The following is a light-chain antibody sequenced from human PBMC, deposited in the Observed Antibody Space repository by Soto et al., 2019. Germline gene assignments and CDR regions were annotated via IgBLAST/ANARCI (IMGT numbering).Light chain of an antibody. V-gene: IGKV3D-15*01. CDR2: GSS. Sequence: EIVLTHSPGTLSLSPAERATLSCGVSQNVGTYYLAWHQQKPGQAPRLLIYGSSVRATGVPDRFSGSGSGTEFTLTISSLQSEDFAVYYCQQYNNWPPITFGQGTRLEI. J-gene: IGKJ5*01. CDR3: QQYNNWPPIT. CDR1: QNVGTYY.